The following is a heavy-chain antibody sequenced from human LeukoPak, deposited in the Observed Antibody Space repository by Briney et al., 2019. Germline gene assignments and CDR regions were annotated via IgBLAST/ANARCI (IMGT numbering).Heavy chain of an antibody. V-gene: IGHV3-7*05. Sequence: GGPLRLSCAASGFTFSNYWMSWVRQAPGEGLEWVANIKHDGSEKYYVDSVKGRFTISRDNAKNSLCLQMNRLRAEDTAVYYCARDESYSSDYWGQGTLVTVSS. J-gene: IGHJ4*02. D-gene: IGHD6-13*01. CDR2: IKHDGSEK. CDR1: GFTFSNYW. CDR3: ARDESYSSDY.